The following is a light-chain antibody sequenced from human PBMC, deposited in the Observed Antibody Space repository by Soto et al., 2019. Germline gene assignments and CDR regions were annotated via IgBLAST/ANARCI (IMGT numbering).Light chain of an antibody. Sequence: QSALTQPASVSGSPGQSITISCTGTSSDVGSYNLVSWYQQHPGKAPKLMIYEGRKRPSGLSNRFSGSRSGNTASLTISGLQAEDEADYYCCSYAGSGTYVFGTGTKVTVL. CDR1: SSDVGSYNL. CDR2: EGR. V-gene: IGLV2-23*01. J-gene: IGLJ1*01. CDR3: CSYAGSGTYV.